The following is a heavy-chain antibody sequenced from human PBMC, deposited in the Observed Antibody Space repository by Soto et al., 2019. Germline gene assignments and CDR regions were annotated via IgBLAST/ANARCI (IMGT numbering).Heavy chain of an antibody. CDR3: ARGAPKLGYCSSTSCYWEEYYFDY. CDR2: INPNSGGT. V-gene: IGHV1-2*02. CDR1: GYTFTGYY. Sequence: ASVKVSCKASGYTFTGYYMHWVRQAPGQGLEWMGWINPNSGGTNYAQKFQGRVTMTRDTSISTAYMELSRLRSDDTAVYYCARGAPKLGYCSSTSCYWEEYYFDYWGQGTLVTVSS. J-gene: IGHJ4*02. D-gene: IGHD2-2*01.